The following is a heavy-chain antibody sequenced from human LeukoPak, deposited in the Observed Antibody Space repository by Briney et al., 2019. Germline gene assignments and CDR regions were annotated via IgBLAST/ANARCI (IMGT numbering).Heavy chain of an antibody. CDR1: GFTFSSSS. D-gene: IGHD5-12*01. CDR2: ITDAVGST. J-gene: IGHJ4*02. Sequence: PGGSLRLSCAASGFTFSSSSISWVRRAPGKGLEWVSAITDAVGSTHYADSVKGRFTISSDNSKNTVYLQMNSLRPEDMAVYYCAKEIFSGLLYIDYWGQGTLVTVSS. V-gene: IGHV3-23*01. CDR3: AKEIFSGLLYIDY.